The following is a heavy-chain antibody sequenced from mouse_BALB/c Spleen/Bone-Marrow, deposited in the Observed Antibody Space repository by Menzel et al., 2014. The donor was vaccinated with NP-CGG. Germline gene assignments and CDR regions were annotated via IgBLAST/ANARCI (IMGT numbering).Heavy chain of an antibody. D-gene: IGHD1-2*01. CDR2: TNPDRRTI. V-gene: IGHV4-1*02. J-gene: IGHJ3*01. CDR3: ARLHYYGYGAY. Sequence: EVKVVESGGGLVQPGGSLKLSCAASGFDFSTFWMSWVRQAPGKGLEWIGETNPDRRTINYSPSLKDKFVVSRDNAKNTLYLLMSKVRSEDTALYYCARLHYYGYGAYWGQGTLVTVSA. CDR1: GFDFSTFW.